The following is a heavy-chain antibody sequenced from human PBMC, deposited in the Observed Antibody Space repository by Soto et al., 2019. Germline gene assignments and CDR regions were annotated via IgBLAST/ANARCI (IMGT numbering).Heavy chain of an antibody. CDR1: GYTFTTSG. CDR2: LSAYGNA. V-gene: IGHV1-18*01. Sequence: QVPLVLSGAEVQKPGASVKVSCKASGYTFTTSGITWVRQAPGQGLEWMGWLSAYGNAKYAQELQGRVTMTTDTSTSKGYMELKSLRSDDTAVYYCARGGGGDTPRQYWYFDLWGRGTLVTGSS. J-gene: IGHJ2*01. D-gene: IGHD3-10*01. CDR3: ARGGGGDTPRQYWYFDL.